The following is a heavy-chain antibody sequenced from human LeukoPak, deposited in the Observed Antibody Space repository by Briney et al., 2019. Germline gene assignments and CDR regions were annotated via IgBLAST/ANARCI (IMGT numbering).Heavy chain of an antibody. CDR2: INHSGST. D-gene: IGHD6-19*01. Sequence: SETLSLTCAVYGGSFSGYYWSWIRQPPGKGLEWIGEINHSGSTNYNPSLKSRVTISVDTSKNQFSLKLSSVTAADTAVYYCARIIAVAGNDCWGQGTLVTVSS. J-gene: IGHJ4*02. CDR1: GGSFSGYY. CDR3: ARIIAVAGNDC. V-gene: IGHV4-34*01.